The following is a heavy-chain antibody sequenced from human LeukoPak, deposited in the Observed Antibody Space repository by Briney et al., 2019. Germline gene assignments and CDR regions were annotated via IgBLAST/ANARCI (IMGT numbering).Heavy chain of an antibody. CDR1: GFTFTSYA. V-gene: IGHV3-23*01. Sequence: GGSLRLSCAASGFTFTSYAMSWVRQAPGKGLEWVSAITGSGDTTYYAASVKGRFTISRDNAKNSLYLQMNSLRAEDTAVYYCATTRRGYSYGTNWFDPWGQGTLVTVSS. D-gene: IGHD5-18*01. CDR3: ATTRRGYSYGTNWFDP. CDR2: ITGSGDTT. J-gene: IGHJ5*02.